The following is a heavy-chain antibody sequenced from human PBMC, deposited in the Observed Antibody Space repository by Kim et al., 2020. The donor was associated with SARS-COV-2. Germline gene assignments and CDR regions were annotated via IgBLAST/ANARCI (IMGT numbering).Heavy chain of an antibody. D-gene: IGHD5-12*01. CDR2: GSDT. Sequence: GSDTYYGDSVKTRFTISRDNAKNSLYLQMNSLRVEDTAIYYCVKGGSDYWGQGTLVTVSS. V-gene: IGHV3-7*01. CDR3: VKGGSDY. J-gene: IGHJ4*02.